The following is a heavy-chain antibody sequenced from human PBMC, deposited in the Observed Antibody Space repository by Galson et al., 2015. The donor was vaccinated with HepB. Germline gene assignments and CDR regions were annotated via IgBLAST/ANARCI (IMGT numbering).Heavy chain of an antibody. CDR1: GFTFRSYS. CDR3: ARVGAILDYYGMDV. V-gene: IGHV3-21*01. CDR2: ISSNSDYI. D-gene: IGHD3-3*01. J-gene: IGHJ6*02. Sequence: SLRLSCAASGFTFRSYSMNWVRQAPGKGLEWVSSISSNSDYIYYADSVKGRFTISRDNAKKSLYLQMNSLSAEDTAVYYCARVGAILDYYGMDVWGQGTTVTVSS.